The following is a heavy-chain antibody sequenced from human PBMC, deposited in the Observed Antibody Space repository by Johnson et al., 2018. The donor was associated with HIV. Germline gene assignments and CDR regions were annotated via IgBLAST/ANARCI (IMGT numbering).Heavy chain of an antibody. D-gene: IGHD3-22*01. CDR2: ISYDGSNK. CDR1: GFTFSGYG. J-gene: IGHJ3*01. V-gene: IGHV3-30*03. Sequence: QVQLVESGGGEVQPGRSLRLSCAASGFTFSGYGMHWVRQAPGKGLEWVAVISYDGSNKYYAESVKGRFTISRDNSKNTLYLQMNSLTTEDTAVYYCARGSTMRVSAFDLWGQGTMVTVSS. CDR3: ARGSTMRVSAFDL.